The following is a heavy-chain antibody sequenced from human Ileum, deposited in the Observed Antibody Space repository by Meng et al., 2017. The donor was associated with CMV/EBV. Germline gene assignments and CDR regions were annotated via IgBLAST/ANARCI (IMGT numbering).Heavy chain of an antibody. V-gene: IGHV4-39*01. D-gene: IGHD6-19*01. CDR2: IYYSGST. CDR1: GGSISSSSYY. J-gene: IGHJ4*02. Sequence: SETLSLTCTVSGGSISSSSYYWGWIRQPPGKGLEWIGSIYYSGSTYYNPSLKSRVTISVDTSKNQFSLKLSSVTAADTAVYYCARHDSYAVAGPRWGQGTLVTVFS. CDR3: ARHDSYAVAGPR.